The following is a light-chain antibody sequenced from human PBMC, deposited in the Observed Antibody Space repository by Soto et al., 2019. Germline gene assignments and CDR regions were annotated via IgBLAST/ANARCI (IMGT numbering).Light chain of an antibody. V-gene: IGLV2-14*01. CDR1: SSDAGGYNH. CDR3: SSYTANRRV. CDR2: DVN. Sequence: QSVLTQPASVSGSPGQSITISCTGASSDAGGYNHVSWYQHHPDKAPKVMIYDVNNRPSGVSNRFSGSKSGNTASLTISGLQAEDEADYYCSSYTANRRVFGGGTKVTVL. J-gene: IGLJ2*01.